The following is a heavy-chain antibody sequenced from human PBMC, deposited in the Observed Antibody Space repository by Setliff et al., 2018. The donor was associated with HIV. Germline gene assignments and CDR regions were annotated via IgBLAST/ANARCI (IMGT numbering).Heavy chain of an antibody. CDR1: GYTFTNYD. CDR3: ARALHYSNYVYFDY. Sequence: ASVKVSCKASGYTFTNYDINWVRQATGQGLEWMGIINPSDGSTSYAQKFQGRVTMTRDTSTSTVYMELSSLRSEDTAVYYCARALHYSNYVYFDYWGQGTLVTVSS. J-gene: IGHJ4*02. V-gene: IGHV1-46*01. CDR2: INPSDGST. D-gene: IGHD4-4*01.